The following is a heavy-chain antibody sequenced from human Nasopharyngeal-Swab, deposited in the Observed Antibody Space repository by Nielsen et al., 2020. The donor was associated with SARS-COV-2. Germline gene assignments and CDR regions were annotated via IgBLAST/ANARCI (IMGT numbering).Heavy chain of an antibody. CDR2: IAHDASSE. J-gene: IGHJ4*02. CDR3: ARDAPAHFGAFY. CDR1: GFTFSSFC. Sequence: GESLRLSCAVSGFTFSSFCMHWVRQAPGKGLEWVAFIAHDASSESYGDSVKGRFSISRDTSKNTLYLQMDSLRGEDTAVYYCARDAPAHFGAFYWGRGTLVTVSS. D-gene: IGHD4-17*01. V-gene: IGHV3-30*03.